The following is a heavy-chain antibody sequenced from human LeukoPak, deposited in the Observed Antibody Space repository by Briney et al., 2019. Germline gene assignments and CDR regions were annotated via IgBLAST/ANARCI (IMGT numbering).Heavy chain of an antibody. CDR1: GFSVSMKY. J-gene: IGHJ6*03. CDR3: ARFSGPGMQHYYYYMDV. V-gene: IGHV3-53*01. Sequence: GGSLRLSRAASGFSVSMKYMTWVRQAPGKGLEWGSVIFSGGTTYYADSVKGRFTVSRDNSKNMMYLQMNSLRAEDAAVYYCARFSGPGMQHYYYYMDVWGTGTTVTVSS. CDR2: IFSGGTT. D-gene: IGHD3-10*01.